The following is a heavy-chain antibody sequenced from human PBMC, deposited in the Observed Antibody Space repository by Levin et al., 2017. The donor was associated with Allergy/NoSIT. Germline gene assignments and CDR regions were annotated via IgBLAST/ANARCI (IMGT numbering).Heavy chain of an antibody. V-gene: IGHV3-7*01. CDR3: ARGRIPGAN. Sequence: PGESLKISCAASGFTFNTYWMSWVRQPPGKGLEWVANIKQDGSEKYYVDSVKGRFTISRDNAKNSLFLQMNSLRAEDTAVYYCARGRIPGANWGQGSLVTVSS. CDR1: GFTFNTYW. CDR2: IKQDGSEK. J-gene: IGHJ4*02. D-gene: IGHD1-14*01.